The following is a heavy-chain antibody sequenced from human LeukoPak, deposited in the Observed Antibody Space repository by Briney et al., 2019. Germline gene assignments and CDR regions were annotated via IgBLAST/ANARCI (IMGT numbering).Heavy chain of an antibody. Sequence: KSGGSLRLSCAASGFTFTDYSMNWVRQAPGKGLEWVSSISSSSSYIYYADSVKGRFTISRDNARNSLYLQMNSLRAEDTAVYYCAKDHHSSPSLFDYWGQGTLVTVSS. V-gene: IGHV3-21*04. D-gene: IGHD6-13*01. CDR3: AKDHHSSPSLFDY. CDR2: ISSSSSYI. CDR1: GFTFTDYS. J-gene: IGHJ4*02.